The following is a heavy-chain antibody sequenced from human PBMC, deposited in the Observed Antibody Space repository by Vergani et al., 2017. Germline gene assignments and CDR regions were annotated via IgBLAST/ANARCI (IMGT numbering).Heavy chain of an antibody. Sequence: QVQLQQWGAGLLKPSETLSLTCAVYGGSFSGYYWSWIRQPPGKGLEWIGEINHSGSTNYNPSLKSRVTISVDTSKNQFPLKLSSVTAADTAVYYCARVNSYGSFDYWGQGTLVTVSS. V-gene: IGHV4-34*01. D-gene: IGHD5-18*01. J-gene: IGHJ4*02. CDR3: ARVNSYGSFDY. CDR2: INHSGST. CDR1: GGSFSGYY.